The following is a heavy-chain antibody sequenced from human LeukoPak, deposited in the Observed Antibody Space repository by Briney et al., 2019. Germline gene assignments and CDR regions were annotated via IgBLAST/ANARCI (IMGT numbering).Heavy chain of an antibody. J-gene: IGHJ6*03. CDR1: GFTFGTST. Sequence: GGSLRLSCAASGFTFGTSTMNWVRQAPGKGLEWVSGINWNGGSTGYADSVKGRFTISRDNAKNSLYLQMNSLRAEDTALYYCARDGYGSGSYCYMDVWGKGTTVTVSS. CDR3: ARDGYGSGSYCYMDV. CDR2: INWNGGST. D-gene: IGHD3-10*01. V-gene: IGHV3-20*04.